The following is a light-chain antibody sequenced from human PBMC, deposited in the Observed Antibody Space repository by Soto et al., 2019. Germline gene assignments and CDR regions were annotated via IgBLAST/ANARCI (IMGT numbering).Light chain of an antibody. CDR1: QGIGSD. J-gene: IGKJ4*01. CDR3: LQDHNLLT. CDR2: AVS. V-gene: IGKV1-6*01. Sequence: AVEMTQSPSSLSASVGDRVTITCRASQGIGSDLAWYQQRPGRAPKLLLYAVSILQSGVPSRFSGSGSGTDFTLTISSLQPEDFATYYCLQDHNLLTFGGGTKVEIK.